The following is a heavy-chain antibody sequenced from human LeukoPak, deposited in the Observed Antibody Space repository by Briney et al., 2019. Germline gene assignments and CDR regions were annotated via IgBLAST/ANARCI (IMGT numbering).Heavy chain of an antibody. J-gene: IGHJ6*02. Sequence: ASVKVSCTASGYTFTSYGISWVRQAPGQGLEWMGWISAYNGNTNYAQSVQGRVTITTDTSTSTAYMELSSLRSDDTAVYYCARGSIGPVGLWCGELPYYYYGMDVWGQGTTVTVSS. V-gene: IGHV1-18*01. CDR1: GYTFTSYG. CDR3: ARGSIGPVGLWCGELPYYYYGMDV. D-gene: IGHD3-10*01. CDR2: ISAYNGNT.